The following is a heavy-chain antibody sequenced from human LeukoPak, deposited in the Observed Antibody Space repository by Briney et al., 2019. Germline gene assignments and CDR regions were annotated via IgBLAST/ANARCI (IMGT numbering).Heavy chain of an antibody. CDR1: GASISSDY. D-gene: IGHD3-16*01. Sequence: SETLSLTCTVSGASISSDYWTWIRQPPGMGLEWIGYIYYSGSTNYNPSLKSRVTMSVDTSRNQFSLDLPSVTAVDSAVYYCARYLRQPGTFYLDHWGQGTLVTVSS. J-gene: IGHJ4*02. CDR3: ARYLRQPGTFYLDH. CDR2: IYYSGST. V-gene: IGHV4-59*01.